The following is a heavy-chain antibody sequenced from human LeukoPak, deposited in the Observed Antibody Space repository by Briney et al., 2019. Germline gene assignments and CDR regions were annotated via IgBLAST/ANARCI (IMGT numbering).Heavy chain of an antibody. D-gene: IGHD3/OR15-3a*01. J-gene: IGHJ4*02. CDR1: FRHW. Sequence: GESLKISCEGIFRHWIGWVRQMRGRGLEWMGIIYPVDSDTRYSPSFQGQVTISVDKSTSTAYLQWSSPKASDTAAYCCASLVGQAFDYWGQGTLVTVSS. V-gene: IGHV5-51*01. CDR3: ASLVGQAFDY. CDR2: IYPVDSDT.